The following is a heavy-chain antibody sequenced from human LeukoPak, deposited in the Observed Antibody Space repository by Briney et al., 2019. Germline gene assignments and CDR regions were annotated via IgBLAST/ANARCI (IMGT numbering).Heavy chain of an antibody. Sequence: PGGSLRLSCAASGLRFSQQWMNWVRQAPGKGLEWVANISPDATGKSYVDSVKGRFTISRDNVKNSVSLQMNSLRAEDTAVYYCTSVSLGDNGDYRGQGTVVTVSS. V-gene: IGHV3-7*01. CDR3: TSVSLGDNGDY. D-gene: IGHD3-10*01. CDR1: GLRFSQQW. J-gene: IGHJ4*02. CDR2: ISPDATGK.